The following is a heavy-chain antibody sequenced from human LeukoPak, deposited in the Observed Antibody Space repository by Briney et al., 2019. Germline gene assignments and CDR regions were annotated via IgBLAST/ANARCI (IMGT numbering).Heavy chain of an antibody. V-gene: IGHV3-23*01. CDR2: ISGSGGST. Sequence: GGSLRLSCAASGFTFSSYAMSWVRQAPGKGLEWVSAISGSGGSTYYADSVKGRFTISSDNSKNTLYLQMNSLRAEDTAVYYCARGGQYSSGWFDYYFDYWGQGTLVTVSS. J-gene: IGHJ4*02. CDR1: GFTFSSYA. CDR3: ARGGQYSSGWFDYYFDY. D-gene: IGHD6-19*01.